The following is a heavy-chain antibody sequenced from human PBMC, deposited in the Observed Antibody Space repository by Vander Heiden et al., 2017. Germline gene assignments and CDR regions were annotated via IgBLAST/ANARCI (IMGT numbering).Heavy chain of an antibody. V-gene: IGHV1-8*01. Sequence: QGQVVQSGAEVKKPGAALRVSCTAAGYTFTTYGINWGGQATGKGLEWMGWMDPKTGETGYAQRFQGRVTMTRNISRSTAYMELSGLRSEDTAVYFCARVARFAGGYYNYFDTWGQGSLVTVSS. CDR2: MDPKTGET. CDR1: GYTFTTYG. D-gene: IGHD1-26*01. J-gene: IGHJ4*02. CDR3: ARVARFAGGYYNYFDT.